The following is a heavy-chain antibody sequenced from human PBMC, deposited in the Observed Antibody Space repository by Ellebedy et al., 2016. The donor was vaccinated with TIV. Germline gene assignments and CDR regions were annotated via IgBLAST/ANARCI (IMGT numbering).Heavy chain of an antibody. V-gene: IGHV3-74*01. J-gene: IGHJ4*02. D-gene: IGHD3-16*01. CDR3: VRDMMGPFDS. CDR1: GFTFSNYW. CDR2: ISSDGSTT. Sequence: GGSLRLSXTASGFTFSNYWMHWVRQVPGKGLVWVSSISSDGSTTGYADSVKGRFTLSRDNAWNTLYLQMNSLRVEDTAVYYCVRDMMGPFDSWGQGTLVTVSS.